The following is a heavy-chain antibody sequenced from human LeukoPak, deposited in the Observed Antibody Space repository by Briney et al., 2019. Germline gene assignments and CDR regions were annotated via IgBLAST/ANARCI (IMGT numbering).Heavy chain of an antibody. V-gene: IGHV4-34*01. Sequence: SETLSLTCAVYGGSFSGYYWSWIRQPPGKGLEWIGEINHSGSTNYNPSLKSRVTISVDTSKNQFSLKLSSVTAADTAVYYCARGVNYGSGRLGWFDPWSQGTLVTVSS. J-gene: IGHJ5*02. CDR2: INHSGST. CDR1: GGSFSGYY. CDR3: ARGVNYGSGRLGWFDP. D-gene: IGHD3-10*01.